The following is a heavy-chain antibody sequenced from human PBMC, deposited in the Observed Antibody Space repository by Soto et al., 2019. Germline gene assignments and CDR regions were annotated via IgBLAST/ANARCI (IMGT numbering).Heavy chain of an antibody. Sequence: SETLSLTCAVSGGSISSSNWWSWVRQPPGKGLEWIGKIYHSGSTNYNPSLKSRVTISVDKSKNQFSLKLSSVTAADTAVYYCARPHYDILTGYYDDAFDIWGQGTMVTVSS. CDR1: GGSISSSNW. CDR2: IYHSGST. D-gene: IGHD3-9*01. V-gene: IGHV4-4*02. CDR3: ARPHYDILTGYYDDAFDI. J-gene: IGHJ3*02.